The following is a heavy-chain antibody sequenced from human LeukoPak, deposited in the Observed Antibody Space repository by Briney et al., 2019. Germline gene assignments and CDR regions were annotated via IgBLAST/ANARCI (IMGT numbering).Heavy chain of an antibody. CDR3: ARRGLGATLDY. Sequence: SETLSLTCAVYGGSFSGYYWSWIRQPPGKGLEWIGEINHSGSTNYNPSLKSRVTISVDTSKNQFSLKLSSVTAADTAVYYCARRGLGATLDYWGQGTLVTVSS. J-gene: IGHJ4*02. CDR2: INHSGST. D-gene: IGHD1-26*01. CDR1: GGSFSGYY. V-gene: IGHV4-34*01.